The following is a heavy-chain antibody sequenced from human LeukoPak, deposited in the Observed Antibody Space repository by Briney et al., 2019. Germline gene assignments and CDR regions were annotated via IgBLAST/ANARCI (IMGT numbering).Heavy chain of an antibody. CDR1: GGTFSNYA. J-gene: IGHJ4*02. D-gene: IGHD4-23*01. CDR2: IIPTFGTA. CDR3: ARGWLAENMVVTPYNY. Sequence: SVTVSCKASGGTFSNYAISWVRQAPGQGLEWMGGIIPTFGTANYAQKFKGRVTITADESTYTAYMELSSLRSEDTAVYYCARGWLAENMVVTPYNYWGQGTRVTVSS. V-gene: IGHV1-69*13.